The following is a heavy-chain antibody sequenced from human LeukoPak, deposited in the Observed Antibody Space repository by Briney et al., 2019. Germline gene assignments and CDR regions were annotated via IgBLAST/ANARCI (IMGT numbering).Heavy chain of an antibody. J-gene: IGHJ4*02. CDR1: GYTLTELS. CDR3: ATRPGRYSYGPDSDY. CDR2: FDPEDGET. Sequence: ASVKASCKVSGYTLTELSMHWVRQAPGKGLEWMGGFDPEDGETIYAQKFQGRVTMTEDTSTDTAYMELSSLRSEDTAVYYCATRPGRYSYGPDSDYWGQGTLVTVSS. V-gene: IGHV1-24*01. D-gene: IGHD5-18*01.